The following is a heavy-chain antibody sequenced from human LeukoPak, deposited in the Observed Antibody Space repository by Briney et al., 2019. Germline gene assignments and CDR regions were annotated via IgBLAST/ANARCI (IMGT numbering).Heavy chain of an antibody. CDR1: GFTFTSYA. Sequence: GGSLRLSCAASGFTFTSYAMSWVRQAPGKGLEWVSAISGSGGSTYYADSVKGRFTISRDNSKSTLYLQMNSLRAEDTAVYYCAKEVYGSGVSWFDPWGQGTLVTVSS. CDR3: AKEVYGSGVSWFDP. D-gene: IGHD3-10*01. J-gene: IGHJ5*02. CDR2: ISGSGGST. V-gene: IGHV3-23*01.